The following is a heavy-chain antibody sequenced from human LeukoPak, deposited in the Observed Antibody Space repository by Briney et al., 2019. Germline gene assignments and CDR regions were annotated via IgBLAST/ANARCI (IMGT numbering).Heavy chain of an antibody. J-gene: IGHJ4*02. CDR2: INQDGRIK. V-gene: IGHV3-7*01. Sequence: PGGSLRLSCAASGFTFSNYWMSWVRQAPEKGLEWVANINQDGRIKQYVDSMKGRFTISRDNAKNSLYLQMNSLRAEDTAVYYCARDSDDGGFEYWGQGTLVTVSS. D-gene: IGHD4-23*01. CDR3: ARDSDDGGFEY. CDR1: GFTFSNYW.